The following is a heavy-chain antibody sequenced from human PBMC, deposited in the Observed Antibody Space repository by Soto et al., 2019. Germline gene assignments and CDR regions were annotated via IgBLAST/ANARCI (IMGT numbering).Heavy chain of an antibody. CDR1: GGSISSSSYY. Sequence: QLQLQESGPGLVKPSETLSLTCTVSGGSISSSSYYWGWIRQPPGKVLDWIGSIYYSGSTYYNPSPNSRVAISVDTSKNQFSLKLSSVTAADTSVYYCATPIAVAGTVVDDYDGMDVWGQGPTVTFSS. CDR3: ATPIAVAGTVVDDYDGMDV. V-gene: IGHV4-39*01. D-gene: IGHD6-19*01. J-gene: IGHJ6*01. CDR2: IYYSGST.